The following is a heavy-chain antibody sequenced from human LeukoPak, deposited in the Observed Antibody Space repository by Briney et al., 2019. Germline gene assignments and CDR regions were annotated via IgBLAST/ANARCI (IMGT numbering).Heavy chain of an antibody. J-gene: IGHJ5*02. Sequence: SETLSLTCTVSGGSISSSSYYWGWIRQSPGKGLEWIGSIYYSGSTYYNPSLKSRVTISVDTSKNQFSLKLSSVTAADTAVYYCARDRGYSGYETGWFDPWGQGTLVTVSS. CDR3: ARDRGYSGYETGWFDP. V-gene: IGHV4-39*07. CDR2: IYYSGST. D-gene: IGHD5-12*01. CDR1: GGSISSSSYY.